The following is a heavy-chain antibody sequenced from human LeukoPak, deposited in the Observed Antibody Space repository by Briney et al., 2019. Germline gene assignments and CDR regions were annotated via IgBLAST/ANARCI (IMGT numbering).Heavy chain of an antibody. D-gene: IGHD3-10*01. J-gene: IGHJ4*02. Sequence: SETLSLTCAVYGGSFSGYYWGWIRQPPGKGLEWIGEINHSGSTNYNPSLKSRVTISVDTSKNQFSLKLSSVTAADTAVYYCARGRVARSRDDYWGQGTLVTVSS. V-gene: IGHV4-34*01. CDR1: GGSFSGYY. CDR2: INHSGST. CDR3: ARGRVARSRDDY.